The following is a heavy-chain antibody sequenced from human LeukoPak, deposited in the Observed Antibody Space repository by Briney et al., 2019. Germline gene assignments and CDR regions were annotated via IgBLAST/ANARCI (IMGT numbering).Heavy chain of an antibody. CDR2: MNPNSGNT. Sequence: ASVKVSCKASGYTFTSYDINWVRQATGQGLEWMGWMNPNSGNTGYAQKFQGRVTMTRNTSISTAYMELSILRSDDTAVYYCARGRTRSGSHRYWGQGTLVTVSS. CDR3: ARGRTRSGSHRY. CDR1: GYTFTSYD. J-gene: IGHJ4*02. V-gene: IGHV1-8*01. D-gene: IGHD2-15*01.